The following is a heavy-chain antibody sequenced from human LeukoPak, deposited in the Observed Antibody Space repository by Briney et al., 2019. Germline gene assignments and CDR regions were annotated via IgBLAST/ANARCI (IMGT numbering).Heavy chain of an antibody. CDR2: IYYSGST. Sequence: SETLSLTCTVSGGSISGYYWSWIRQPPGKGLEWIGYIYYSGSTYYNPSLKSRVTISVDTSKNQFSLKLSSVTAADTAVYYCARESYDSSGPKGLFDYWGQGTLVTVSS. V-gene: IGHV4-59*01. D-gene: IGHD3-22*01. CDR3: ARESYDSSGPKGLFDY. CDR1: GGSISGYY. J-gene: IGHJ4*02.